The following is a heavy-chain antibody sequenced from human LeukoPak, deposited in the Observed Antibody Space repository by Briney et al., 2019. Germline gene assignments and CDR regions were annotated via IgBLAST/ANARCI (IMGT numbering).Heavy chain of an antibody. CDR2: MNPNSGNT. D-gene: IGHD2-2*01. CDR3: ARGPRGSTLDY. J-gene: IGHJ4*02. Sequence: ASVKVSCKASGYTFTSYDINWVRPATGQGLEWMGWMNPNSGNTGYAQKFQGRVTITRNASISTAYMELSSLRSEDTAVYYCARGPRGSTLDYWGQGTLVTVSS. CDR1: GYTFTSYD. V-gene: IGHV1-8*03.